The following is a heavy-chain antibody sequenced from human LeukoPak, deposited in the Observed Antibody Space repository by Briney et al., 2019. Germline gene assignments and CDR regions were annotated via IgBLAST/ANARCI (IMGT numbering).Heavy chain of an antibody. D-gene: IGHD2-15*01. CDR1: GFAFSGYA. J-gene: IGHJ4*02. CDR3: ALAAAASSFDY. Sequence: GGSLRLSCAASGFAFSGYAMHWVRQAPGKGLEWVAVISYDGSNKKYADSVKGRSTISRDNSENTLYVQMNTLRVEDTAVYYCALAAAASSFDYWGQGTLLTVSS. CDR2: ISYDGSNK. V-gene: IGHV3-30*04.